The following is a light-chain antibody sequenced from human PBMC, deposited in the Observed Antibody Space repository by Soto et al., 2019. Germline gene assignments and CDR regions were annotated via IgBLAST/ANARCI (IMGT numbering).Light chain of an antibody. J-gene: IGLJ2*01. CDR2: EVN. CDR1: SSDVCGYNF. CDR3: SSYAGSNIV. V-gene: IGLV2-8*01. Sequence: QSALTQPPSASGSPGQSVTVSCTGTSSDVCGYNFVSWYQLHPGKAPKLMIYEVNKRPSGVPARFSGSKSGNTASLTVSGLQAEDEADYYCSSYAGSNIVFGGGTKVTVL.